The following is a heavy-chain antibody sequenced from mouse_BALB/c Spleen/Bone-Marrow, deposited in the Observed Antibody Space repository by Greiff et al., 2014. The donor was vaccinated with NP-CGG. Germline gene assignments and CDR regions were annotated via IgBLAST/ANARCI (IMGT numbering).Heavy chain of an antibody. CDR3: ARNWDWVFAY. D-gene: IGHD4-1*01. Sequence: VQLKESGTVLARPGASLSMSCKASGYTFTNYWINWIKQRPGQGLEWIGAIYPGNNDAKYTQKFKAKAKLTAVTSTSTADMELSSLTNEDSAVYYCARNWDWVFAYWGQGTLVTVSA. V-gene: IGHV1-5*01. CDR2: IYPGNNDA. CDR1: GYTFTNYW. J-gene: IGHJ3*01.